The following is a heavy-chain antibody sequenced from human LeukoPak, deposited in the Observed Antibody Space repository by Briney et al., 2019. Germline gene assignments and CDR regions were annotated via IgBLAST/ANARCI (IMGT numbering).Heavy chain of an antibody. Sequence: ASVKVSCKASGYTFTSYDINWVRQATGQGLERMGWMNPNSGNTGYAQKFQGRVTMTRDTSTSTVYMELSSLRSEDTAVYYCARVYCSGGSCYSGVPYYYYYYGMDVWGQGTTVTVSS. J-gene: IGHJ6*02. CDR1: GYTFTSYD. D-gene: IGHD2-15*01. CDR3: ARVYCSGGSCYSGVPYYYYYYGMDV. V-gene: IGHV1-8*02. CDR2: MNPNSGNT.